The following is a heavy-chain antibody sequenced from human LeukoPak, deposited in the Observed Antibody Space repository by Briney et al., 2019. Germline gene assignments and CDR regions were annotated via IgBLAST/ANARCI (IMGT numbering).Heavy chain of an antibody. Sequence: ASVKVSCKASGYTFTSYGISWVRQAPGQGLEWMGWISVYNGNTNYAQKLQGRVTMTTDTSTSTAYMELRSLRSDDTAVYHCARGGGTYYFDSGSYGDYWGQGSLVTVSS. J-gene: IGHJ4*02. CDR2: ISVYNGNT. CDR1: GYTFTSYG. CDR3: ARGGGTYYFDSGSYGDY. D-gene: IGHD3-22*01. V-gene: IGHV1-18*01.